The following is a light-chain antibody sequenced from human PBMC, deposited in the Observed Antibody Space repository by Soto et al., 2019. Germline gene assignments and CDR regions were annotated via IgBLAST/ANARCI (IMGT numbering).Light chain of an antibody. V-gene: IGKV2-28*01. CDR3: MQALQNSPYT. Sequence: DIALTQSPLSLPVTPGEPASISCRSRQSLLHSNGYNYLSWYLQKPGQSPQLLIYFGSNRASGGPDRLSGSESGTSFSMKISTVEAEDVGTYYCMQALQNSPYTFGQGTKLEIK. J-gene: IGKJ2*01. CDR1: QSLLHSNGYNY. CDR2: FGS.